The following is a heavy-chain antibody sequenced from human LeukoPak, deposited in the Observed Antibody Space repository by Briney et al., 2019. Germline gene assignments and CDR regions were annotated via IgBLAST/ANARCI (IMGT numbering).Heavy chain of an antibody. CDR3: ARGDYAEPFHY. CDR1: GFTVGSSA. J-gene: IGHJ4*02. CDR2: ISFDGSNK. Sequence: GRCLRLSWAAAGFTVGSSAVDSGRQAPGKGLGWGAVISFDGSNKYYADSVEGRFTISRDNSKNTRYLQMNSLRAEDTAVYYCARGDYAEPFHYWRQGTLVTVSS. D-gene: IGHD4-17*01. V-gene: IGHV3-30*04.